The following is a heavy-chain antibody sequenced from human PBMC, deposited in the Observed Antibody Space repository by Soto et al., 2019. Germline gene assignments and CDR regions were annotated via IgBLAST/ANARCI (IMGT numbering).Heavy chain of an antibody. CDR1: GGSVDSGNHY. Sequence: QVLVQESGPGLVKPSQTLTLSCTVSGGSVDSGNHYWNWIRQPPGKGLEWIGYIYYGESTYYNPSLKSRATISVDTSQSRFSLRLTPVTAADTAVYYCARDMGSAMTTRIFDHWGQGTLVTVSS. CDR3: ARDMGSAMTTRIFDH. CDR2: IYYGEST. J-gene: IGHJ4*02. V-gene: IGHV4-30-4*01. D-gene: IGHD4-17*01.